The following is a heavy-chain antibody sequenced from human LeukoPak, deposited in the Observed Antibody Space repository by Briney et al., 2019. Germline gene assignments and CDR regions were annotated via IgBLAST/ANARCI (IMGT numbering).Heavy chain of an antibody. Sequence: SETLSLTCTVPGGSISTYYWSRIRKPPGKGLEWIGHIYNSGSTNYSPSLKSRVTISVDTSKNQFSLKLSSVTAADTAVYYCARFKRAGGWSYFDYWGQGTLVTVSS. CDR1: GGSISTYY. V-gene: IGHV4-59*01. D-gene: IGHD6-19*01. CDR2: IYNSGST. CDR3: ARFKRAGGWSYFDY. J-gene: IGHJ4*02.